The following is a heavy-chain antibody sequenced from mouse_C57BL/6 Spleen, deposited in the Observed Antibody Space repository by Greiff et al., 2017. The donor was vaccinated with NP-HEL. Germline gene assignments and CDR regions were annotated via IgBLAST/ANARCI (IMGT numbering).Heavy chain of an antibody. CDR3: TTRDYYYGSSPV. CDR2: IDPENGDT. D-gene: IGHD1-1*01. V-gene: IGHV14-4*01. J-gene: IGHJ1*03. CDR1: GFNIKDDY. Sequence: EVQLQQSGAELVRPGASVKLSCTASGFNIKDDYMHWVKQRPEQGLEWIGWIDPENGDTEYASKFQGKATITADTSSNTAYLQLSSLTSEDTAVYYCTTRDYYYGSSPVWGTGTTVTVSS.